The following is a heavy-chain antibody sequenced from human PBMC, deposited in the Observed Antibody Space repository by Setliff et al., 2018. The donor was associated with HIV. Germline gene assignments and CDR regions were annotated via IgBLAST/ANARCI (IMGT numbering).Heavy chain of an antibody. CDR2: MNPNSGNT. D-gene: IGHD6-19*01. CDR1: GYAFTSYA. CDR3: ARGRTHRSGWYGYFEY. V-gene: IGHV1-8*02. J-gene: IGHJ4*02. Sequence: EASVKVSCKASGYAFTSYAMHWVRQAPGQRLEWMGWMNPNSGNTGYAPKFQGRVTMTRNTSISTAYMELSSLRSEDTAVYYCARGRTHRSGWYGYFEYWGQGTLVTVS.